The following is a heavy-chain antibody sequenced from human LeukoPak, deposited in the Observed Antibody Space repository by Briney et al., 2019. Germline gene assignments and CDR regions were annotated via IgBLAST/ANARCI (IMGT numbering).Heavy chain of an antibody. J-gene: IGHJ6*02. CDR2: IKQDGSEK. V-gene: IGHV3-7*01. CDR3: ARADEVSWYNYYYGMDV. D-gene: IGHD2-15*01. CDR1: GFTFSSYW. Sequence: GGSLRLSCAASGFTFSSYWMSWVRQAPGKGLEWVANIKQDGSEKYYVDSVKGRFTISRDNAKNSLYLQMNSLRAEDTAVYYCARADEVSWYNYYYGMDVWGQGTTVTVSS.